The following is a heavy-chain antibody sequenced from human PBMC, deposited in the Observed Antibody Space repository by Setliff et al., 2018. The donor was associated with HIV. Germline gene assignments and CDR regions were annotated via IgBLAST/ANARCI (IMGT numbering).Heavy chain of an antibody. CDR2: INPSGGST. J-gene: IGHJ6*03. CDR1: GYTFTSYY. CDR3: ACTYYYGSGSPGSYYYYMDV. D-gene: IGHD3-10*01. Sequence: ASVKVSCKASGYTFTSYYMHWVRQAPGQGLEWMGIINPSGGSTSYTQKFQGRVTMTRDTSTSTVYMELSSLRSEDTAVYYCACTYYYGSGSPGSYYYYMDVWGKGTTVTVSS. V-gene: IGHV1-46*01.